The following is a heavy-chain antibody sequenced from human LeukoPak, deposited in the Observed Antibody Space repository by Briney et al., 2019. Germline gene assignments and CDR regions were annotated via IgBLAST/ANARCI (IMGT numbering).Heavy chain of an antibody. CDR3: GRTVGYFDC. J-gene: IGHJ4*02. CDR1: GDSVSNKDAA. V-gene: IGHV6-1*01. D-gene: IGHD2-15*01. Sequence: SQTLSLTCAISGDSVSNKDAAWNWIRESPSRGLEWLGRTFYRSKWYNDYAVSVKGRIIVSADTSKNQFSLHLNSVTPDDTAVYYCGRTVGYFDCWGQGILVTVSS. CDR2: TFYRSKWYN.